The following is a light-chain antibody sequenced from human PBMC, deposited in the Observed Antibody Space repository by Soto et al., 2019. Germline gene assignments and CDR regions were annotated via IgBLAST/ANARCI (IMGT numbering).Light chain of an antibody. CDR1: QSISSY. J-gene: IGKJ3*01. CDR3: QQSFRTPFT. CDR2: AAS. Sequence: DIQMTQSPSSLSASVGDRVNITCRASQSISSYLNWYQQKPGKAPKPLVYAASRLQSGVPSRFSGTGSGTDFTLTISSLQPEDFATYYCQQSFRTPFTFGPGNKLDIK. V-gene: IGKV1-39*01.